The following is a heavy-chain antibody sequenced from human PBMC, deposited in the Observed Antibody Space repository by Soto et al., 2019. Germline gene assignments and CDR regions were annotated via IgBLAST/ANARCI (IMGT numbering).Heavy chain of an antibody. J-gene: IGHJ6*02. CDR2: IYHSGST. Sequence: QVQLQESGPGLVKPSGTLSLTCAVSGGSISSSNWWSWVRQPPGKGLEWIGEIYHSGSTTYNPSLKSRVTLSVDKTKDQFSLKLSSVTAADTAVYYCARVSGSYYYGMDVSGQGTTVTVSS. D-gene: IGHD1-26*01. CDR3: ARVSGSYYYGMDV. V-gene: IGHV4-4*02. CDR1: GGSISSSNW.